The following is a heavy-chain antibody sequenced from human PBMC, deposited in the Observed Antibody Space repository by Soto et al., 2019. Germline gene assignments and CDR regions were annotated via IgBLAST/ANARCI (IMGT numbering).Heavy chain of an antibody. V-gene: IGHV3-30-3*01. D-gene: IGHD3-10*01. J-gene: IGHJ6*02. CDR3: ARAMVRGPTYYYYYGMDV. Sequence: QVQLVESGGGVVQPGRSLRLSCAASAYSAITFSSYAMHWVRQAPGKGLEWVAVISYDGSNKYYADSVKGRFTISRDNSKNTLYLQVNSLRAEDTAVYYCARAMVRGPTYYYYYGMDVWGQGTTVTVSS. CDR2: ISYDGSNK. CDR1: AYSAITFSSYA.